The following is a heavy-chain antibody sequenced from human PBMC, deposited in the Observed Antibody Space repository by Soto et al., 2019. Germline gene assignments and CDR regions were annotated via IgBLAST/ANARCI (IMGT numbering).Heavy chain of an antibody. D-gene: IGHD5-12*01. Sequence: QVQLEQSGAEVKKPGASVKVSCKASGYTFTRSGISWVRQAPGQGPEWMGWISSYNGDTNYAQTFQGRVTMTTDTAKSTDYMELRSLRSDDTAVYYCAREGVAPYYYYAMDVWGQGTTVTVSS. CDR3: AREGVAPYYYYAMDV. CDR2: ISSYNGDT. V-gene: IGHV1-18*01. J-gene: IGHJ6*02. CDR1: GYTFTRSG.